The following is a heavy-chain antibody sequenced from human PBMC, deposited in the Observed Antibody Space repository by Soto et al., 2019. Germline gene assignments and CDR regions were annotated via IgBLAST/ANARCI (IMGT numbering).Heavy chain of an antibody. D-gene: IGHD3-10*01. V-gene: IGHV3-74*01. CDR3: ANISSASVVWFGVSPLDY. Sequence: EVQLVESGGGLVQPGGSLRLSCAASGLTLSNYWLYWVRQAPGKGPVWVSRINGDGSSTSYADSVKGRFTTSRDNARNTLYLQMNSVTVEDTAVYYCANISSASVVWFGVSPLDYWGQGTLVTVSS. CDR1: GLTLSNYW. CDR2: INGDGSST. J-gene: IGHJ4*02.